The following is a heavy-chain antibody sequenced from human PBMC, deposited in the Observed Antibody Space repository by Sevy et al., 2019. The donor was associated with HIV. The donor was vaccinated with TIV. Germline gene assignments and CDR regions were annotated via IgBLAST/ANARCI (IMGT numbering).Heavy chain of an antibody. Sequence: GGSLRLSCAASGFTFSDYGMHWVCQAPGKGLEWVVVISYDGSNKYYADSVKGRFTISRDNSKNTLYLQMNSLRAEDTAVYYCAKDQRWLQSYYYYGMDVWGQGTTVTVSS. V-gene: IGHV3-30*18. CDR1: GFTFSDYG. J-gene: IGHJ6*02. D-gene: IGHD5-12*01. CDR3: AKDQRWLQSYYYYGMDV. CDR2: ISYDGSNK.